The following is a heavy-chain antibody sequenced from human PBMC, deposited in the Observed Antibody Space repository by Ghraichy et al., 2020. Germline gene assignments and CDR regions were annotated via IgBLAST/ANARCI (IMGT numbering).Heavy chain of an antibody. Sequence: GGSLRLSCVASGFTFEDYSMHWVRQAPGKGLEWVSLISWDGEITYYAESVKGRFTISRDNSKNSLYLQMNSLRSEDTALYYCARDLFRGDGYNFIYYSGMDVWGQGTTVTVSS. CDR2: ISWDGEIT. V-gene: IGHV3-43*01. CDR1: GFTFEDYS. D-gene: IGHD5-24*01. CDR3: ARDLFRGDGYNFIYYSGMDV. J-gene: IGHJ6*02.